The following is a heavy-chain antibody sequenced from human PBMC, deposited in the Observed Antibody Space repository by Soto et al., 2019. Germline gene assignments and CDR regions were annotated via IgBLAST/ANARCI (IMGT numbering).Heavy chain of an antibody. J-gene: IGHJ5*02. CDR1: GYTLTELS. CDR3: ATDLGYCTNGVCYGPYNWFDP. V-gene: IGHV1-24*01. D-gene: IGHD2-8*01. Sequence: ASVKVSCKVSGYTLTELSMHWVRQAPGKGLEWMGGFDPEDGETIYAQKFQGRVTMTEDTSTDTAYMELSSLRSEDTAVYYCATDLGYCTNGVCYGPYNWFDPWGQGTLVTAPQ. CDR2: FDPEDGET.